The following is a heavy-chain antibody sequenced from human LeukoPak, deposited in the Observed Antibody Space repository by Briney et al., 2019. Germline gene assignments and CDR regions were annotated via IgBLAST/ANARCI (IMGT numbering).Heavy chain of an antibody. Sequence: TGGSLRLSCAASGFTFSSYAMHWVRQAPGKGLEWVAVISYDGSNKYYADSLKGRFTISRDNARNALYLQMNSVRAEDTAVYYCARGEVWFDLWGQGTLVTVSA. CDR2: ISYDGSNK. CDR1: GFTFSSYA. V-gene: IGHV3-30-3*01. D-gene: IGHD1-26*01. CDR3: ARGEVWFDL. J-gene: IGHJ5*02.